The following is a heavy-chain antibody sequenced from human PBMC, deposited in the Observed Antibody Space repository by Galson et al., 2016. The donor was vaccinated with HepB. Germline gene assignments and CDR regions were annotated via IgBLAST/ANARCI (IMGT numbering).Heavy chain of an antibody. V-gene: IGHV3-23*01. CDR3: ARFTQQWLDRVYYFNY. J-gene: IGHJ4*02. D-gene: IGHD6-19*01. Sequence: SLRLSCAASGFTFSSYAMSWVRRAPGKGLEWVSAISGDGGSTYYAGSVQGRFTSSRDRSKNTLYLQMNSLRADDTAVYYCARFTQQWLDRVYYFNYWGQGTLVTVSS. CDR2: ISGDGGST. CDR1: GFTFSSYA.